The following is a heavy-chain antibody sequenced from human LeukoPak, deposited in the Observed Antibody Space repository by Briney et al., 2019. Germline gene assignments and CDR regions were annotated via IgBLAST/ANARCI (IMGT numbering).Heavy chain of an antibody. D-gene: IGHD3-16*01. CDR1: GGSFSGYY. Sequence: SGTLSLTCAVYGGSFSGYYWSWTRQPPGKGLEWIGEIYHSGSTTYNPSLKSRVTISVDKSKNQFSLKLSYVAAADTAVYYCARASADYVWGSFDYWGQGTLVTVSS. CDR3: ARASADYVWGSFDY. CDR2: IYHSGST. J-gene: IGHJ4*02. V-gene: IGHV4-34*01.